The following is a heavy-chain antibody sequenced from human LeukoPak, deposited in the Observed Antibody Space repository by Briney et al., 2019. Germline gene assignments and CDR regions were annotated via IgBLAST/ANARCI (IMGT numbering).Heavy chain of an antibody. V-gene: IGHV4-59*01. Sequence: SETLSLTCSVSGASFSTNYWSWIRQPPGRGLEWIGYVFDSGSTNYNPSLKSRVTISVDTSTKQFSLRLSSVTTADTAVYYCARLYQQSKWRYYYYYMDVWGKGTAVTVSS. D-gene: IGHD6-13*01. CDR3: ARLYQQSKWRYYYYYMDV. CDR2: VFDSGST. CDR1: GASFSTNY. J-gene: IGHJ6*03.